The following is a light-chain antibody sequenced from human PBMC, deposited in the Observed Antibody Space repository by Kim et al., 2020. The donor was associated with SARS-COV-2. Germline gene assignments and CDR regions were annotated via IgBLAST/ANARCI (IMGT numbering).Light chain of an antibody. CDR2: GAS. CDR1: PSVRNNC. Sequence: SPGERATLSCRASPSVRNNCLAWYQQKPGQAPRLLIYGASSRATGVPHRFSGSGSGTDFTLTISRLEPEDFAVYICQQCGSSPPTFGQGTKVDIK. V-gene: IGKV3-20*01. CDR3: QQCGSSPPT. J-gene: IGKJ1*01.